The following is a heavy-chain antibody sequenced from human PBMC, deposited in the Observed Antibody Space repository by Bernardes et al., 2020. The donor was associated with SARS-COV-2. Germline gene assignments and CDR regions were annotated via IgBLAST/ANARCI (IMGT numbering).Heavy chain of an antibody. CDR3: ARDVGGTDWRFGFDV. CDR1: GFTFSEKS. J-gene: IGHJ3*01. D-gene: IGHD3-9*01. CDR2: ISNSGYST. V-gene: IGHV3-21*01. Sequence: GGSLRLSCEGFGFTFSEKSMSWVRQAPEKGLEWVAFISNSGYSTYYADSVKGRLTISRDNAKRSLFLDINSLRAEDTAVYYCARDVGGTDWRFGFDVWGPGTMVHVSS.